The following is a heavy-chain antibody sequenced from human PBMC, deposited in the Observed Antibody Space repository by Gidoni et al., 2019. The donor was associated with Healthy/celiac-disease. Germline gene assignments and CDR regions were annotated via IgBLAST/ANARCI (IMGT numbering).Heavy chain of an antibody. D-gene: IGHD2-15*01. CDR1: GRSISSSSYY. J-gene: IGHJ3*02. Sequence: QLQLQESGPGIVKPSETLSLTCTVAGRSISSSSYYWGWIRQPPGKGLEWIGSIYYSGSTYYNPSRKSRVTISVDTSKNQFSLKLSSVTAADTAVYYCARHGGYCSGGSCYSPGNAFDIWGQGTMVTVSS. CDR2: IYYSGST. CDR3: ARHGGYCSGGSCYSPGNAFDI. V-gene: IGHV4-39*01.